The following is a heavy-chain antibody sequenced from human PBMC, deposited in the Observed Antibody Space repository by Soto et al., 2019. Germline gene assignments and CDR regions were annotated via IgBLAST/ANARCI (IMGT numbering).Heavy chain of an antibody. V-gene: IGHV4-59*01. Sequence: ASETLSLTCTVSGGSISSYYWSWIRQPPGKGLEWIGYIYYSGSTNYNPSLKSRVTISVDTSKNQFSLKLSSVTAADTAVYYCARDRSGWYVSWFDPWGQGTLVTVSS. CDR2: IYYSGST. D-gene: IGHD6-19*01. CDR1: GGSISSYY. CDR3: ARDRSGWYVSWFDP. J-gene: IGHJ5*02.